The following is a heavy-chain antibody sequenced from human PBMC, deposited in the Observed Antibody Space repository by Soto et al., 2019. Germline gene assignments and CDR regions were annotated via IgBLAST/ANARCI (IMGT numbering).Heavy chain of an antibody. CDR3: ARGMVWSGSHYGMDV. V-gene: IGHV1-18*01. D-gene: IGHD3-3*01. J-gene: IGHJ6*02. CDR2: VTADNSKT. CDR1: GYTFNRYG. Sequence: QVQLVQSGAEVKKPGASVKVSCKASGYTFNRYGISWVRQAPGQGLEWMGWVTADNSKTSYAQKVQGRVTMTTDTSTSTGDMELRSLTSDDTAVYYCARGMVWSGSHYGMDVWGQGTTVTVSS.